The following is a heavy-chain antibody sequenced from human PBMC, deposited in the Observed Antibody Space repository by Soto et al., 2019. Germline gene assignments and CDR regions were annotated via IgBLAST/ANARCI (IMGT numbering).Heavy chain of an antibody. CDR2: LYSGGTT. V-gene: IGHV3-53*01. CDR1: GLTVSSNH. J-gene: IGHJ4*02. Sequence: EVQLVESGGGLIQPGGSLRLSCAASGLTVSSNHMSWVRQAPGKGLEWVSVLYSGGTTYYADSVKGLFTISRDNSKNTLYLQMNSLRDEDGALYSWARGRGTFYLDYGGQGTLVTSPQ. CDR3: ARGRGTFYLDY. D-gene: IGHD1-26*01.